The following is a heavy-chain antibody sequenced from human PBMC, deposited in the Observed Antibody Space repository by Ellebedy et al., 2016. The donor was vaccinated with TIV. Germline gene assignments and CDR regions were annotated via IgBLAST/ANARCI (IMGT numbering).Heavy chain of an antibody. V-gene: IGHV1-46*01. CDR1: GYTFSTYG. CDR2: INPSGGST. Sequence: ASVKVSCXASGYTFSTYGISWVRQAPGQGLEWMGIINPSGGSTSYAQKFQGRVTMTRDTSTSTVYMELSSLRSEDTAVYYCARDRGAVNWFDPWGQGTLVTVSS. D-gene: IGHD3-10*01. CDR3: ARDRGAVNWFDP. J-gene: IGHJ5*02.